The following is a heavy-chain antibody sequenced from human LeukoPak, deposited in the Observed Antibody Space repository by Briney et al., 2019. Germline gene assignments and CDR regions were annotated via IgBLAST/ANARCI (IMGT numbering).Heavy chain of an antibody. CDR2: IIPILGIA. V-gene: IGHV1-69*04. CDR1: GGTFTTYA. CDR3: ARENEELSYMIVDWFDP. D-gene: IGHD3/OR15-3a*01. J-gene: IGHJ5*02. Sequence: SVKVSCKASGGTFTTYAISWVRQAPGQGLEWMGRIIPILGIANYAQKFQGGVTITADKSTSTAYMELSSLRSEDTAVYYCARENEELSYMIVDWFDPWGQGTLVTVSS.